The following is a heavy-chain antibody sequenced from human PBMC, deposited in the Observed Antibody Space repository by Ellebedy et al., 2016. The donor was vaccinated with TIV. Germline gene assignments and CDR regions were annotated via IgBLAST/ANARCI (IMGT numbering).Heavy chain of an antibody. V-gene: IGHV3-53*01. Sequence: PGGSLRLSCAASGFTVRSNSMSWVRQAPGKGLEWVSVIETGGNTYYADSVKGRFTISRDNAKNSLYLQMNSLRAEDTAVYYCARGGYDFWNPRYWGQGTLVTVSS. D-gene: IGHD3-3*01. J-gene: IGHJ4*02. CDR2: IETGGNT. CDR3: ARGGYDFWNPRY. CDR1: GFTVRSNS.